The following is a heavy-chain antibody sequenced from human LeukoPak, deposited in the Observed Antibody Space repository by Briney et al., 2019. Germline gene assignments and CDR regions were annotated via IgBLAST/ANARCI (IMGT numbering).Heavy chain of an antibody. V-gene: IGHV3-23*01. CDR2: ISGSGGST. Sequence: PGGSLRLSCAASGFTFSTYAMSWVRQAPGKGLEWVSAISGSGGSTYYADSMKGRFTISRDNSKNTLYLQMNGLRAEDTAVYYCVRSHHPGGWFDPWGQGTLVTVSS. J-gene: IGHJ5*02. D-gene: IGHD3-10*01. CDR3: VRSHHPGGWFDP. CDR1: GFTFSTYA.